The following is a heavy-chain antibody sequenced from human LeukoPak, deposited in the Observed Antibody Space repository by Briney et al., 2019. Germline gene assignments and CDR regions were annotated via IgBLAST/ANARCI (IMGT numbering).Heavy chain of an antibody. Sequence: GGSLRLSCAASGFTFSDYYMSWVRQAPGKGLEWVSGIIPSGHTTYYADSVRGRFTISRDNSRNTVYLQMNSLRAEDTAVYYCAKGGTSVTRYVDYWGQGTLVTVSS. CDR1: GFTFSDYY. V-gene: IGHV3-23*01. J-gene: IGHJ4*02. CDR2: IIPSGHTT. CDR3: AKGGTSVTRYVDY. D-gene: IGHD4-17*01.